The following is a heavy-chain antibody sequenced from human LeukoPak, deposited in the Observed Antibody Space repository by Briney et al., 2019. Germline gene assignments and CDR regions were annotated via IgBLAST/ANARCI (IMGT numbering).Heavy chain of an antibody. Sequence: ASVKVSCKASGYTFTSYYMHWVRQAPGQGLEWMGIINPSGGSTSYAQKFQGRVTMTTDTSTSTAYMELRSLRSDDTAVYYCARGYYYDSSGYRHWGQGTLVTVSS. CDR2: INPSGGST. D-gene: IGHD3-22*01. V-gene: IGHV1-46*01. J-gene: IGHJ4*02. CDR3: ARGYYYDSSGYRH. CDR1: GYTFTSYY.